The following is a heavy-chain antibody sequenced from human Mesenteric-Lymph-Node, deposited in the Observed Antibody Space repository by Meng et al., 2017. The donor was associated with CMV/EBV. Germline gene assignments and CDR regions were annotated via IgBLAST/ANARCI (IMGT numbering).Heavy chain of an antibody. Sequence: GGSLRLSCAPSGFTFSNYGMHWVRQAPGKGLEWVAFIRYDGSNKYYPDSVKGRFTISRDNAKNSLFLQMNSLRAEDTAVYYCARGPIDYDSSGYYSAYGMDVWGQGTTVTVSS. CDR3: ARGPIDYDSSGYYSAYGMDV. CDR1: GFTFSNYG. J-gene: IGHJ6*02. V-gene: IGHV3-30*02. D-gene: IGHD3-22*01. CDR2: IRYDGSNK.